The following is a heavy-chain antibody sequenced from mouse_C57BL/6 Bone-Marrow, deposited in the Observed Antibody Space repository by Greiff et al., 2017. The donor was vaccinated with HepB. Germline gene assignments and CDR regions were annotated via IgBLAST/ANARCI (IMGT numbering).Heavy chain of an antibody. V-gene: IGHV2-5*01. CDR3: AKNAITTDPYYYAMDY. Sequence: VQLQQSGPGLVQPSQSLSITCTVSGFSLTSYGVHWVRQSPGKGLEWLGVIWRGGSTDYNAAFMSRLSITKDNSKSQVFFKMNSLQADDTAIYYCAKNAITTDPYYYAMDYWGQGTSVTVSS. CDR1: GFSLTSYG. J-gene: IGHJ4*01. D-gene: IGHD1-2*01. CDR2: IWRGGST.